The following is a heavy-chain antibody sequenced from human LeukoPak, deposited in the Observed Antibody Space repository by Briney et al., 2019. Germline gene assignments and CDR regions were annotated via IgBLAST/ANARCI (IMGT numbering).Heavy chain of an antibody. Sequence: ESLTLSCAASGLTIRSDRMNWGCMGPGKGQEWVSYIISSSGNIYYARSVKGRFTISRDNAKNSLYLHMISVRDADTAVYYCARGGSEANFDYWGQGTLVTVSS. D-gene: IGHD6-25*01. CDR2: IISSSGNI. J-gene: IGHJ4*02. CDR1: GLTIRSDR. V-gene: IGHV3-48*02. CDR3: ARGGSEANFDY.